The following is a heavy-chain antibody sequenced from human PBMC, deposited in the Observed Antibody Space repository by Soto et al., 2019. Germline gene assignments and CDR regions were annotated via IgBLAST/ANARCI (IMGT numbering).Heavy chain of an antibody. CDR1: GYTLTELS. CDR2: FDPEDGET. D-gene: IGHD5-12*01. V-gene: IGHV1-24*01. J-gene: IGHJ4*02. Sequence: ASVKVSCKVSGYTLTELSMHWVRQAPGKGLEWMGGFDPEDGETIYAQKFQGRVTMTEDTSTDTAYMELSSLRSEDTAVYYCTVDIVATAGGGYFDYWGQGTLVTVSS. CDR3: TVDIVATAGGGYFDY.